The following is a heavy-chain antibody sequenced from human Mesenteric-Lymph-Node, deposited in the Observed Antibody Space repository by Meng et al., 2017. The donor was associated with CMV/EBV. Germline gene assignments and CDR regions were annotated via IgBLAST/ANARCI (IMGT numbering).Heavy chain of an antibody. V-gene: IGHV3-13*01. CDR1: GFTFSTYD. J-gene: IGHJ6*02. Sequence: GGSLRLSCAASGFTFSTYDMHWVRQATGKGLEWVSGIGTVGDTYYPDSVKGRFTISREHAKNSLYLQMNSLRAGDTAVYYCAREYSSSSGKGMDVWGQGTTVTVSS. CDR2: IGTVGDT. CDR3: AREYSSSSGKGMDV. D-gene: IGHD6-6*01.